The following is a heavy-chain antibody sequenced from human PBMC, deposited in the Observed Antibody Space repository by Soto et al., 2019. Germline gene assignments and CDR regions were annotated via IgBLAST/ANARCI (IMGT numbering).Heavy chain of an antibody. D-gene: IGHD1-1*01. V-gene: IGHV1-69*12. CDR2: IIPIFNTP. J-gene: IGHJ6*02. CDR3: ARDKTGTNYYNGLDV. CDR1: GGTFNTYA. Sequence: QVQLVQSGAEVKKPGSSVKVSCKASGGTFNTYAISWVRQAPGQGLEWMGGIIPIFNTPNYAQRFQGRVATPAEESTSTAYMVLSSLRSEDTALYYCARDKTGTNYYNGLDVWGQGTTVTVSS.